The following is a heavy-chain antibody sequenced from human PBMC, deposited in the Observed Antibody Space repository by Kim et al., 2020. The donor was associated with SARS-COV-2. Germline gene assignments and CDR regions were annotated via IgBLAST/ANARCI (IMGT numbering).Heavy chain of an antibody. D-gene: IGHD6-13*01. J-gene: IGHJ5*02. V-gene: IGHV4-39*01. CDR3: ARHFNGHSSSLRLDP. CDR2: IYYSGST. Sequence: SETLSLTCTVSGGSISSSSYYWGWIRQPPAKGLEWIGSIYYSGSTYYNPSLKSRVTISVDTSKNQFSLKLSSVTAADTAVYYCARHFNGHSSSLRLDPWGQGTLVTVSS. CDR1: GGSISSSSYY.